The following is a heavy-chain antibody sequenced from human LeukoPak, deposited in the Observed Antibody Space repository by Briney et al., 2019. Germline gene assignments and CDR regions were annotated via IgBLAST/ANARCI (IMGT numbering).Heavy chain of an antibody. V-gene: IGHV3-23*01. D-gene: IGHD3-3*01. CDR1: GFTFSSYA. CDR3: ASPGGIFGVVMDDY. J-gene: IGHJ4*02. CDR2: ISGSGGST. Sequence: PGGSLRLSCAASGFTFSSYAMSWVRQAPGKGLEWVSAISGSGGSTYYADSVKGRFTIPRDNSKNTLYLQMNSLRAEDTAVYYCASPGGIFGVVMDDYWGQGTLVTVSS.